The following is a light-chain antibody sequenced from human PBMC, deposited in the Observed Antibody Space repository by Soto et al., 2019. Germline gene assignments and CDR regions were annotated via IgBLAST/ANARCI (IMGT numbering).Light chain of an antibody. CDR2: GPS. CDR1: QSVNSN. Sequence: EIVMTQSPATLSVSPGERATLSCRASQSVNSNLAWYQQKPGQAPRLLIYGPSTRATGIPDRFSGSGSGTDFTLTISRLEPEDFAVYYCQQYGSSPLTFGPGTRLEI. V-gene: IGKV3-20*01. J-gene: IGKJ5*01. CDR3: QQYGSSPLT.